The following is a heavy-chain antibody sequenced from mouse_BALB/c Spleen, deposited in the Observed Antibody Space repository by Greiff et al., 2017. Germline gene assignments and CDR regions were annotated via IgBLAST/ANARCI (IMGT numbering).Heavy chain of an antibody. CDR2: SRNKANDYTT. CDR3: ARDSKDYAMDY. V-gene: IGHV7-1*02. J-gene: IGHJ4*01. D-gene: IGHD2-5*01. Sequence: DVHLVESGGGLVQPGGSLRLSCATSGFTFSDFYMEWVRQPPGKRLEWIAASRNKANDYTTEYSASVKGRFIVSRDTSQSILYLQMNALRAEDTAIYYCARDSKDYAMDYWGQGTSVTVSS. CDR1: GFTFSDFY.